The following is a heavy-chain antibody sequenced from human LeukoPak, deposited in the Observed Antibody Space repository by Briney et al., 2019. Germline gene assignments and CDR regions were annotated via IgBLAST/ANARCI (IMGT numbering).Heavy chain of an antibody. V-gene: IGHV1-2*02. J-gene: IGHJ4*02. CDR1: GYTFTGYY. CDR2: INPNSGGT. CDR3: ARFAWRLGELSTTDY. Sequence: ASVKVSCKASGYTFTGYYMHWVRQAPGQGFEWMGWINPNSGGTNYAQKFQGRVTMTRDTSISTAYMELSRLRSDDTAVYYCARFAWRLGELSTTDYWGQGTLVTVSS. D-gene: IGHD3-16*02.